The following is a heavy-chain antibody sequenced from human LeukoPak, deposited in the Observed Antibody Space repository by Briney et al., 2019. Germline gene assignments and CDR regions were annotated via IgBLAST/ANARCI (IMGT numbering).Heavy chain of an antibody. CDR1: GGSFTGYY. V-gene: IGHV4-34*01. CDR2: INHSGRT. D-gene: IGHD6-25*01. J-gene: IGHJ4*02. CDR3: ARGGSVHYFDY. Sequence: SETLSLTXAVYGGSFTGYYWSWIGQPPGTGLEWIGEINHSGRTNYNPSLKSRITIPIDTSKNQFSLNLSSVTAADTAFYYCARGGSVHYFDYWGQGTLVTVSS.